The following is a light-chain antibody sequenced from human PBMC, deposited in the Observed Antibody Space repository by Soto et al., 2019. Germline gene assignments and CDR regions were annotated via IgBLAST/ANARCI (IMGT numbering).Light chain of an antibody. CDR3: QQYGASLRGT. CDR2: ADS. CDR1: QSVSGY. J-gene: IGKJ1*01. V-gene: IGKV3-11*01. Sequence: EIVLTQSPATLSLSPGETATLSCRASQSVSGYIGWYQQKPGQAPRLLIYADSNRATGIPARFSGSGSGTDFTLSIGSLQPEDFAVYYCQQYGASLRGTFGQGTKVDIK.